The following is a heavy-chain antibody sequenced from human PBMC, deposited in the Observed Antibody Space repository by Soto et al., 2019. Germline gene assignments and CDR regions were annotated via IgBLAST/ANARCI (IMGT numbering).Heavy chain of an antibody. V-gene: IGHV3-23*01. J-gene: IGHJ4*02. CDR1: GFTFSGYA. CDR2: ISGSGDNT. CDR3: VTGASSSCYGGLDY. D-gene: IGHD2-2*01. Sequence: EVQLLESGGGLEQPGGSLRLSCTASGFTFSGYAMTWVRQAPGKGLEWVSVISGSGDNTYYADSVKGRFTISRDSSKSTLYLQMSSLRAEDTAIYYCVTGASSSCYGGLDYWGQGSLVTVSS.